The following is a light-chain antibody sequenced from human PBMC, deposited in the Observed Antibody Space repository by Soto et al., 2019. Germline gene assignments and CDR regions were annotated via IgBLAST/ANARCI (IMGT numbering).Light chain of an antibody. J-gene: IGLJ1*01. CDR2: EGS. CDR3: CSYAGSSTFDV. CDR1: NIGSKS. V-gene: IGLV2-23*03. Sequence: ALTQPPSVSVAPGQTARITYGGNNIGSKSVHWYQQHPGKAPKLMIYEGSKRPSGVSNRFSGSKSGNTASLTISGLQAEDEADYYCCSYAGSSTFDVFGTGTKVTV.